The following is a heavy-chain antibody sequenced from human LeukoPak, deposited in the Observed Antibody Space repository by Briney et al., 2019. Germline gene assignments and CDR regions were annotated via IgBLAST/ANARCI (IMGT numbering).Heavy chain of an antibody. J-gene: IGHJ2*01. V-gene: IGHV4-59*01. CDR2: IYYSGST. Sequence: SETLSLTCTVSGGSISSYYWSWIRQPPGKGLEWIGYIYYSGSTNYNPSLKSRVTISVDTSKSQFSLKLSSVTAADTAVYYCARDVTTESRYFDLWGRGTLVTVSS. CDR1: GGSISSYY. CDR3: ARDVTTESRYFDL. D-gene: IGHD4-17*01.